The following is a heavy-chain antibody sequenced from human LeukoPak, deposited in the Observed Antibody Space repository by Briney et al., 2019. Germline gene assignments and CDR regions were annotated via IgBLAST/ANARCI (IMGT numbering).Heavy chain of an antibody. CDR1: GGSISSYY. Sequence: SETLSLTCTVSGGSISSYYWGWIRQPPGKGLEWIGSIYYSGSTYYNPSLKSRVTISVDTSKNQFSLKLSSVTAADTAVYYCARDHYDSSGYYVGNDAFDIWGQGTMVTVSS. CDR2: IYYSGST. J-gene: IGHJ3*02. V-gene: IGHV4-39*07. D-gene: IGHD3-22*01. CDR3: ARDHYDSSGYYVGNDAFDI.